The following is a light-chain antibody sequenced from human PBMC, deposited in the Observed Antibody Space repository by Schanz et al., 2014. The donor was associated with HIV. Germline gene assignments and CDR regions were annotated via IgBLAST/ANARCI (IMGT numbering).Light chain of an antibody. CDR3: GSFTSSSTYV. J-gene: IGLJ1*01. V-gene: IGLV2-14*01. CDR1: NNDIGSYTY. CDR2: EGS. Sequence: QSALTQPASVSGSPGQSITVSCTGTNNDIGSYTYVAWYQQHPGKAPKLMIYEGSKRPSGVSNRFSGSKSVNTASLTISGLQAEDEADYYCGSFTSSSTYVFGTGTKLTVL.